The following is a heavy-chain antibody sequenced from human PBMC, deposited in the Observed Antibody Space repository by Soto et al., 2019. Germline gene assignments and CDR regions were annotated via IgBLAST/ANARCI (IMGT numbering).Heavy chain of an antibody. V-gene: IGHV1-46*01. CDR2: INPSGGST. Sequence: ASVKVSCKASGYTFTSYYMHWVRQAPGQGLEWMGIINPSGGSTSYAQKLQGRVTMTRDTSTSTAYMELRSLRSDDTAVYYCARLAAAGTGYYYYYMDVWGKGTTVTVSS. D-gene: IGHD6-13*01. CDR3: ARLAAAGTGYYYYYMDV. CDR1: GYTFTSYY. J-gene: IGHJ6*03.